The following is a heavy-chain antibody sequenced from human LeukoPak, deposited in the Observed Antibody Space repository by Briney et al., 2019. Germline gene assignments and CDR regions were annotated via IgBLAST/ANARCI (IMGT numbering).Heavy chain of an antibody. CDR1: GFTFSSYA. D-gene: IGHD1-7*01. CDR2: ISGSGGST. CDR3: ARGYNWNYPPLYYYYYMDV. Sequence: GGSLRLSCAASGFTFSSYAMSWVRQAPGKGLEWVSAISGSGGSTYYADSVKGRFTISRDNAKNSLFLQMNSLRAEDTALYYCARGYNWNYPPLYYYYYMDVWGKGTTVTVSS. J-gene: IGHJ6*03. V-gene: IGHV3-23*01.